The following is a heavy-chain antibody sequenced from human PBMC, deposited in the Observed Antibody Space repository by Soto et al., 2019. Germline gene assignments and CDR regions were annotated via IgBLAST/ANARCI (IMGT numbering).Heavy chain of an antibody. J-gene: IGHJ4*02. CDR1: GGTFNNYV. V-gene: IGHV1-69*06. CDR3: AGRCDGTNCLAHFDY. CDR2: IIPIFGTP. Sequence: QVQLVQSGAEVKKPGSSVEVSCRASGGTFNNYVINWVRQAPGQGIEWMAGIIPIFGTPNYAQKFQGRVTITADKSTSTAYMELNSLRSEDTAVYYCAGRCDGTNCLAHFDYWGQGTLVTVSS. D-gene: IGHD2-2*01.